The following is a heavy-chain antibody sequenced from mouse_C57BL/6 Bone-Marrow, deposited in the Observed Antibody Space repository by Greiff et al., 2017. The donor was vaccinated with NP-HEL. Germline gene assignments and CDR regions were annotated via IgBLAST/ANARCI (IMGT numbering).Heavy chain of an antibody. Sequence: EVKLVESGGGLVKPGGSLKLSCAASGFTFSSYTMSWVRQTPEKRLEWVATISGGGGNPYYPDSVKGRFTISRDNAKNTLYLQMSSLRSEDTALYYCARHRRSGFAYWGQGTLVTVSA. CDR1: GFTFSSYT. D-gene: IGHD1-1*01. J-gene: IGHJ3*01. CDR3: ARHRRSGFAY. CDR2: ISGGGGNP. V-gene: IGHV5-9*01.